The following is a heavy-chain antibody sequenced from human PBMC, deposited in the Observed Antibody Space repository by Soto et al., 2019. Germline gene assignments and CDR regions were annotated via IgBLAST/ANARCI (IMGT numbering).Heavy chain of an antibody. Sequence: XESLKISCRASGYIFHNYWIGWVRQMPGKGLEWLGIIYPGDSNIRYNPSFQGQVTISADKSLSTTYLHWSSLKASDTAMYYCARQRYFDYWGQGTVVTVS. CDR1: GYIFHNYW. V-gene: IGHV5-51*01. CDR2: IYPGDSNI. J-gene: IGHJ4*02. CDR3: ARQRYFDY.